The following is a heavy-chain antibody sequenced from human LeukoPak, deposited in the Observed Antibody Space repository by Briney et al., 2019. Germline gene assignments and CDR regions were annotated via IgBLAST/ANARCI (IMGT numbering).Heavy chain of an antibody. J-gene: IGHJ4*02. D-gene: IGHD2-21*02. CDR3: ASAYCGGDCYHSLLTD. CDR1: GGSISSSSYY. Sequence: SETLSLTCTVSGGSISSSSYYWGWIRQPPGKGLEWIGSIYYSGSTYYNPSLKSRVTIPMDRSKNQFSLKLTSVTAADTAVYYCASAYCGGDCYHSLLTDWGQGTLVTVSS. CDR2: IYYSGST. V-gene: IGHV4-39*07.